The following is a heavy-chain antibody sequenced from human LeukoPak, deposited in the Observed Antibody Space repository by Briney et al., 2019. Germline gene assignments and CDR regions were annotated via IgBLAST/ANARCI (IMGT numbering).Heavy chain of an antibody. CDR2: IYHSGST. CDR3: ARLGHYYDSSGYSYGAFEI. Sequence: SETLSLTCTVSGGSISSSSYYWGWIRQPPGKGLEWIGSIYHSGSTYYNPSLKSRVTISVDTSKNQFSLKLSSVTAAYTAVYYCARLGHYYDSSGYSYGAFEIWAKGQWSPSLQ. D-gene: IGHD3-22*01. J-gene: IGHJ3*02. V-gene: IGHV4-39*07. CDR1: GGSISSSSYY.